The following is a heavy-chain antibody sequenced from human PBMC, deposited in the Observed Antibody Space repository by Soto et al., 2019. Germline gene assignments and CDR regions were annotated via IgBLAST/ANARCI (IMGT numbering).Heavy chain of an antibody. D-gene: IGHD3-22*01. J-gene: IGHJ4*02. CDR2: IILLFGTA. Sequence: QVQLVQSGADVKKPGSSVKVSCKASGGTFNIYSISWVRQAPGQGLEWMGGIILLFGTAYYAQEFQGRVTITADESTSTAYMELSSLRSEDTAVYFCARGASTHYYDSSGYYKGPLDYWGQGTLVTVSS. V-gene: IGHV1-69*01. CDR3: ARGASTHYYDSSGYYKGPLDY. CDR1: GGTFNIYS.